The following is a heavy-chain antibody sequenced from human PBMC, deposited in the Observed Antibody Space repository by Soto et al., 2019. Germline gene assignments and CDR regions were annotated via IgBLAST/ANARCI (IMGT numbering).Heavy chain of an antibody. V-gene: IGHV1-18*01. CDR3: ARDGGSGSYYADYRMDV. CDR2: ISAYNGNT. J-gene: IGHJ6*02. CDR1: GYTFTSYG. D-gene: IGHD3-10*01. Sequence: GASVKVSCKASGYTFTSYGISWVRHAPGQGLEWMGWISAYNGNTNYAQKLQGRVTMTTDTSTSTAYMELRSLRSDDTDVYYCARDGGSGSYYADYRMDVWGQGTTVTVSS.